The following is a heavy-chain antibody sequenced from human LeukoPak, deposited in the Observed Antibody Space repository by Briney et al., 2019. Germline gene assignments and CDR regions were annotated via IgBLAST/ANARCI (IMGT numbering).Heavy chain of an antibody. V-gene: IGHV1-2*02. Sequence: ASVKVSCEASGYTFAGYYMHWVRQAPGQGLEWMGWINPNSGGTNYAQKFQGRVTMTRDTSISTVYMELSRLRSDDTAIYYCAGDLDYYGSGSYYLLDYWGQGTLVTVSS. CDR2: INPNSGGT. J-gene: IGHJ4*02. CDR3: AGDLDYYGSGSYYLLDY. CDR1: GYTFAGYY. D-gene: IGHD3-10*01.